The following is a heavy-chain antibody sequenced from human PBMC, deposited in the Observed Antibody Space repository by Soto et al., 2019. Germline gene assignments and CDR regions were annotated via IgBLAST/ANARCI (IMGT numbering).Heavy chain of an antibody. V-gene: IGHV1-46*01. Sequence: ASVKVSCKASGYTFTSYSMHWVRQAPGQGLEWGGIINPSSGRTSYAQNFQGRVTMTSDTSTSIVYMEMSSLKSEDTAVYYCARDHNFGFILYAMDVWGQGTTVTSP. CDR3: ARDHNFGFILYAMDV. CDR1: GYTFTSYS. J-gene: IGHJ6*02. CDR2: INPSSGRT. D-gene: IGHD2-15*01.